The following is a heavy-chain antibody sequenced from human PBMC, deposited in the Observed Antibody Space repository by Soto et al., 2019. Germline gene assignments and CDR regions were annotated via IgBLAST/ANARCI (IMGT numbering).Heavy chain of an antibody. Sequence: QVQLQESGPGLVKPSETLSLTCTVSGGSISSYYWSWIRQPPGKGLEWIGYIYYSGSTNYNPSLKSRVTISVDTSKNQFSLKLSSVTAADTAVYYCASLGYCSGGSCYPDAFDIWGQGTMVTVSS. J-gene: IGHJ3*02. CDR1: GGSISSYY. CDR2: IYYSGST. CDR3: ASLGYCSGGSCYPDAFDI. V-gene: IGHV4-59*01. D-gene: IGHD2-15*01.